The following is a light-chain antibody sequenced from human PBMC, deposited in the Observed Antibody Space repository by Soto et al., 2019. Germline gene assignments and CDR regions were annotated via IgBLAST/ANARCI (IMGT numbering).Light chain of an antibody. Sequence: DIQMTQSPSTLSASVGDRVTINCRASQRISSWLAWYQKKPGKAPKLLIYDAYSLESGVPSRFSGSGSGTEFTLTISSLQPDDFETYYCQQYNSYPYTFGQGPKLEIK. J-gene: IGKJ2*01. CDR2: DAY. V-gene: IGKV1-5*01. CDR3: QQYNSYPYT. CDR1: QRISSW.